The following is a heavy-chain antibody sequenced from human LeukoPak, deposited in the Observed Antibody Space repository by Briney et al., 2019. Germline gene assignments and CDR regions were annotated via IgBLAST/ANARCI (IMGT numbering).Heavy chain of an antibody. Sequence: PSETLSLTCAVYGGSFSGYYWSWIRQPPGKGLEWIGEINHSGSTYYNPSLKSRVTISVDTSKNQFSLKLSSVTAADTAVYYCARVGWHYDILTGHNWFDPWGQGTLVTVSS. J-gene: IGHJ5*02. CDR3: ARVGWHYDILTGHNWFDP. CDR2: INHSGST. D-gene: IGHD3-9*01. CDR1: GGSFSGYY. V-gene: IGHV4-34*01.